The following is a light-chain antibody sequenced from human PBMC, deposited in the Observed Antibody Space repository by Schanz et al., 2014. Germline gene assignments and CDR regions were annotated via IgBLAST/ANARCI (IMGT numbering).Light chain of an antibody. J-gene: IGKJ2*01. CDR3: QQYNNWPPYT. CDR1: QSVSSN. V-gene: IGKV3-15*01. Sequence: EIVMTQSPVTLSVSPGERATLSCRASQSVSSNLAWYQQKPGQAPRLLIYSASTRATGIPARFSGSGSGTEFTLTIYSLQSEDFAVYYCQQYNNWPPYTFGQGTKLEIK. CDR2: SAS.